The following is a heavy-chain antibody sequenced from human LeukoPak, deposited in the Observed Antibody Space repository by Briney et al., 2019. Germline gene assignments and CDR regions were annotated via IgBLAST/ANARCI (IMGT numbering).Heavy chain of an antibody. CDR3: ARRFDS. CDR2: IKPDGSVK. V-gene: IGHV3-7*04. CDR1: GFTFSRYW. Sequence: GGSLRLSCAASGFTFSRYWMTWVRQTPGKGLEWVANIKPDGSVKYYVDSVTGRFTISRDNAKNSLYLQMNSLTAEDTALYYCARRFDSWGQGTLVTVSS. J-gene: IGHJ4*02.